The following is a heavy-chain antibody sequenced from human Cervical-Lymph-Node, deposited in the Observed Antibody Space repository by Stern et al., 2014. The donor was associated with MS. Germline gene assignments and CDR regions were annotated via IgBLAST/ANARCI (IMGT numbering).Heavy chain of an antibody. CDR1: GFTFSNYG. V-gene: IGHV3-33*01. CDR3: ARGYYNKGY. CDR2: IWHDGANK. J-gene: IGHJ4*02. D-gene: IGHD3-9*01. Sequence: QVQLVESGGGVVQPGRSLRLSCAASGFTFSNYGMHWVRQAPGKGLEWVAGIWHDGANKNYADYLQGRFTISRDKYKDNVYLEMNSLIAEDAAVYYCARGYYNKGYWGQGTLVTVSS.